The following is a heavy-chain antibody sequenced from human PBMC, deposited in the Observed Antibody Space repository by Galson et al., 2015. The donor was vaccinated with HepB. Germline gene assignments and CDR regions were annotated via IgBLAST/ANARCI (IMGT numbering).Heavy chain of an antibody. V-gene: IGHV3-30-3*01. D-gene: IGHD6-13*01. J-gene: IGHJ6*03. CDR3: ARGGQQQLPRYYYYYMDV. Sequence: SLRLSCAASGFTFSSYAMHWVRQAPGKGLEWVAVISYDGSNKYYADSVKGRFTISRDNSKNTLYLQMNSLRAEDTAVYYCARGGQQQLPRYYYYYMDVWGRGTTVTVSS. CDR1: GFTFSSYA. CDR2: ISYDGSNK.